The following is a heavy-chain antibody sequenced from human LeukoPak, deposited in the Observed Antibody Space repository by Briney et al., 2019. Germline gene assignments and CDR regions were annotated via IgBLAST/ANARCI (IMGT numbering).Heavy chain of an antibody. J-gene: IGHJ4*02. D-gene: IGHD6-19*01. Sequence: SETLSLTCTVSGGSISTYYWNWIRQPPGKGLEWIGYIYHSGSTNYNPSLQSRVTISVDTSKNQFSLKLSSVTAADTAVYYCARERYSSGWYEVNYFDYWGQGTLVTVSS. CDR3: ARERYSSGWYEVNYFDY. CDR2: IYHSGST. V-gene: IGHV4-59*12. CDR1: GGSISTYY.